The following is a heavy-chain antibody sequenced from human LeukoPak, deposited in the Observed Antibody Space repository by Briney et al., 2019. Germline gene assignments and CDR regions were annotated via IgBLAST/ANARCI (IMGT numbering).Heavy chain of an antibody. CDR1: GFTFSSYS. D-gene: IGHD2-15*01. Sequence: PGGSLRLSCAASGFTFSSYSMNWVRQAPGKGLEWLSYISGSSSTIYYADSVKGRFTISRDNAKNSLYLQMNSLRAEDTAVYYCARESLGYCSGSTCYYFYMDFCGKGTTVTVSS. J-gene: IGHJ6*03. CDR3: ARESLGYCSGSTCYYFYMDF. V-gene: IGHV3-48*04. CDR2: ISGSSSTI.